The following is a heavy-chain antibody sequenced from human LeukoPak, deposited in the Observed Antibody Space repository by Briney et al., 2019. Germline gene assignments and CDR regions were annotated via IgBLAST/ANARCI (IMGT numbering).Heavy chain of an antibody. CDR2: ISYDGSNK. D-gene: IGHD3-3*01. Sequence: PGGSLRLSCAASGFTFSSYAMHWVRQAPGKGLEWVAVISYDGSNKYYADSVKGRFTISRDNAKNSLYLQMNCLRAEDTAVYYCARSQDDQGDFWSGYYTGYYYYMDVWGKGTTVTVSS. V-gene: IGHV3-30*04. J-gene: IGHJ6*03. CDR1: GFTFSSYA. CDR3: ARSQDDQGDFWSGYYTGYYYYMDV.